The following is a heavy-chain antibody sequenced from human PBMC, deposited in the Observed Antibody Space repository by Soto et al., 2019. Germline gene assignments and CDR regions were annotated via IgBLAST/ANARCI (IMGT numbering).Heavy chain of an antibody. J-gene: IGHJ4*02. D-gene: IGHD6-13*01. CDR2: INPSGGST. V-gene: IGHV1-46*01. Sequence: ASVTVSCQASGYTFTRYYMHWVRQAPGQGLEWLGIINPSGGSTSYAQKFRGRVTMTRDTSTSTVYMELSSLRSEDTAVYYCARDRGHSSSWDYFDYWGLGTLVTVSS. CDR3: ARDRGHSSSWDYFDY. CDR1: GYTFTRYY.